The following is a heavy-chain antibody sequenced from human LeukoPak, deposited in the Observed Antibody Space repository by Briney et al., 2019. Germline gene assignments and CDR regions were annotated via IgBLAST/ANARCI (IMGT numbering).Heavy chain of an antibody. J-gene: IGHJ6*03. Sequence: TASETLSLTCAVSGGSISSGGYSWSWIRQSPGKGLEWIGYIYHSGSTYYNPSLKSRVTISVDRSKNQFSLKLSSVTAADAAVYYCARALTLKNWNAITDYYYMDVWGKGTTVTVSS. CDR3: ARALTLKNWNAITDYYYMDV. CDR2: IYHSGST. D-gene: IGHD1-1*01. V-gene: IGHV4-30-2*06. CDR1: GGSISSGGYS.